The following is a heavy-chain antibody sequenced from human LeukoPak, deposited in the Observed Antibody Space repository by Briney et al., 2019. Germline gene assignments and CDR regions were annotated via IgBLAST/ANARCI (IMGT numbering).Heavy chain of an antibody. Sequence: GGSLRLSCAASGFTFSSYSMNWVRQAPGKGLEWVLSISSSSSYIYYADSVKGRFTISRDNAKNSLYLQMNSLRAEDTAVYYCARGSTGGDYDFDYWGQGTLVTVSS. CDR1: GFTFSSYS. J-gene: IGHJ4*02. CDR2: ISSSSSYI. D-gene: IGHD4-17*01. V-gene: IGHV3-21*01. CDR3: ARGSTGGDYDFDY.